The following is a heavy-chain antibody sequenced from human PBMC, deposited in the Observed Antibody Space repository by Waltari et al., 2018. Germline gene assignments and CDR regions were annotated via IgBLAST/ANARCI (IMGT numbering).Heavy chain of an antibody. CDR3: TTAALIVGARIDY. V-gene: IGHV3-15*01. D-gene: IGHD1-26*01. CDR1: GFTLRKAG. Sequence: EVQLVESGGGLVRPGGSLRLAWEASGFTLRKAGRSGVGKAPVKGLEWVCRIKSKTDCWTTDYAAPVKGRFTISRDDSKNTLYLQMNSLKTEDTAVYYCTTAALIVGARIDYWGQGTLVTVSS. J-gene: IGHJ4*02. CDR2: IKSKTDCWTT.